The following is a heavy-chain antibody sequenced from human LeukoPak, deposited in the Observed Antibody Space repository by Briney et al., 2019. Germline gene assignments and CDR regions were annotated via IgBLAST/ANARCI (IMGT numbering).Heavy chain of an antibody. CDR3: TRDYQNEY. Sequence: GGSLRLSCTASGFRFGDYAMTWVRQAPGNGLEWVGFIRGKVSVETTLYAASVEGRFTIARDDSKSIAYLQMNSLRAEDTAVYYCTRDYQNEYWGQGTLVTVSS. CDR2: IRGKVSVETT. J-gene: IGHJ4*02. CDR1: GFRFGDYA. D-gene: IGHD3-16*02. V-gene: IGHV3-49*04.